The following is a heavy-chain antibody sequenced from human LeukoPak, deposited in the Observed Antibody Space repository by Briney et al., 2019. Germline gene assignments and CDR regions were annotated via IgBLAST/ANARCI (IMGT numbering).Heavy chain of an antibody. CDR1: GGSISSGGYC. J-gene: IGHJ6*02. D-gene: IGHD2/OR15-2a*01. CDR2: IYYSGST. V-gene: IGHV4-31*03. Sequence: PSETLSLTCTVSGGSISSGGYCWSWLRQHPGKGLEWNGYIYYSGSTYYNPSLKSRVTISVDTSKNQFSLKLSSVTAADTAVYYCARDRGSTFSSYYYGMDVWGQGTTVTVSS. CDR3: ARDRGSTFSSYYYGMDV.